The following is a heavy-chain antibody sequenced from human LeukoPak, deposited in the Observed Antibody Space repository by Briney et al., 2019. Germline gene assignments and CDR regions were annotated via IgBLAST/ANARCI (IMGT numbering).Heavy chain of an antibody. CDR1: GFTFSNYG. V-gene: IGHV3-30*18. Sequence: GGSLRLSCAASGFTFSNYGMHWVRQAPGKGLEWVAVISYDGSNKYYADSVKGLFTISRENYKNTLYLQMNSMRAEDTAVYYCAKDGGAEPGATYYYDGMDVWGQGTTVTVSS. J-gene: IGHJ6*02. CDR3: AKDGGAEPGATYYYDGMDV. D-gene: IGHD1-14*01. CDR2: ISYDGSNK.